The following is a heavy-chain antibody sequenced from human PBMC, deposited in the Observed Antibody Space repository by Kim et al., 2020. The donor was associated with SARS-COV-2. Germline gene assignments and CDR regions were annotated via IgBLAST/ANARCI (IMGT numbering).Heavy chain of an antibody. Sequence: GGSLRLSCGASGFSFSSDWMNWVRQAPGKGLEWVANIKQDGSEKYYVDSVKGRFTISRDNAKNSLYLQMNSLRAEDTAVYYCGRSMDVWGQGTTVTDSS. CDR3: GRSMDV. J-gene: IGHJ6*02. CDR2: IKQDGSEK. CDR1: GFSFSSDW. V-gene: IGHV3-7*01.